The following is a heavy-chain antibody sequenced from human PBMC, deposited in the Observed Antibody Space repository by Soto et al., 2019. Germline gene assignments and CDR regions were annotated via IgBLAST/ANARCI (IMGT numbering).Heavy chain of an antibody. D-gene: IGHD6-13*01. J-gene: IGHJ4*02. CDR2: VSYCLSNK. Sequence: PGGSLRLSCAASGFTFISYGMHWVRQAPFKVLELLAVVSYCLSNKYYADSVKGLFTISRYNSNNTLYLQINSLRSEYTAVYYCAKVCSPSWVFDYWGQGTLVTVSS. CDR3: AKVCSPSWVFDY. V-gene: IGHV3-30*18. CDR1: GFTFISYG.